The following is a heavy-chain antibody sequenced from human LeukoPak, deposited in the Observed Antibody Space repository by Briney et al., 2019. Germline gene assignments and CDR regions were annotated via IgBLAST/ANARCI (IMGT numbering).Heavy chain of an antibody. V-gene: IGHV3-9*01. CDR1: GFTFDDYA. CDR3: AELGITMIGGV. Sequence: GGSLRLSCAASGFTFDDYAMHWVRQAPGKGLEWVSGISWNSGSIGYADSVKGRFTISRDNAKDSLYLQMDSLRAEDTAVYYCAELGITMIGGVWGKGTTVTISS. J-gene: IGHJ6*04. CDR2: ISWNSGSI. D-gene: IGHD3-10*02.